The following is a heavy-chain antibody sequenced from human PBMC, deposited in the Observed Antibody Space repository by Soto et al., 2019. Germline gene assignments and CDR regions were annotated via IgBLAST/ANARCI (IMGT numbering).Heavy chain of an antibody. CDR3: AKDDYGDYGGYYGMDV. D-gene: IGHD4-17*01. Sequence: PGGSLRLSCAASGFTFSSYGMHWVCQAPGKGLEWVAVIWYDGSNKYYADSVKGRFTISRDNSKNTLYLQMNSLRAEDTAVYYCAKDDYGDYGGYYGMDVWGQGTTVTVSS. CDR1: GFTFSSYG. CDR2: IWYDGSNK. V-gene: IGHV3-30*02. J-gene: IGHJ6*02.